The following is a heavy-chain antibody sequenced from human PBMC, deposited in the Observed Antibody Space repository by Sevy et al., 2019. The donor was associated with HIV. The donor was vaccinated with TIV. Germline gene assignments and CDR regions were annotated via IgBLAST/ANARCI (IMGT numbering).Heavy chain of an antibody. Sequence: GGSLRLSCEASGFSFSEYGMHWLRQAPGKGLEWVAVLSFDGSDKYYADSVRGRFTISRDNSKNTLSLQMNSLRAEDTAVYYCAKDVVGGYYDSSGYSDHWGQGTLVTVSS. CDR3: AKDVVGGYYDSSGYSDH. CDR1: GFSFSEYG. J-gene: IGHJ4*02. V-gene: IGHV3-30*18. D-gene: IGHD3-22*01. CDR2: LSFDGSDK.